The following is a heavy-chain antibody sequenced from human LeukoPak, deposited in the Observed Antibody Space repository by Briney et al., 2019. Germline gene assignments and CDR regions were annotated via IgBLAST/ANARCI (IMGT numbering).Heavy chain of an antibody. V-gene: IGHV3-21*01. J-gene: IGHJ4*02. D-gene: IGHD2-2*01. CDR3: ARGFGGYCSSTSCLVTIDY. CDR1: GFTFSRYT. Sequence: GESLRLSCAASGFTFSRYTMNWVRQAPGKGPEWVSSTCSTRTYICYADSVKGRFTISRDNAKNSVYLQMDSLRAEDTAVYYCARGFGGYCSSTSCLVTIDYWGQGIPVTVSS. CDR2: TCSTRTYI.